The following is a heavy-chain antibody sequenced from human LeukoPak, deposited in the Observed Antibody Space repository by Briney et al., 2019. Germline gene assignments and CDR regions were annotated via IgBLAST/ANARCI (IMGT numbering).Heavy chain of an antibody. D-gene: IGHD2/OR15-2a*01. J-gene: IGHJ4*02. CDR1: GGSISSGGYY. Sequence: SETLSLTCTVSGGSISSGGYYWSWIRQHPGKGLEWIGYIYYSGSTYYNPSLKSRVTISVDTSKSQFSLKLSSVTAADTAVYYCTRGTTFVGFDYWGQGTLVTVSS. V-gene: IGHV4-31*03. CDR3: TRGTTFVGFDY. CDR2: IYYSGST.